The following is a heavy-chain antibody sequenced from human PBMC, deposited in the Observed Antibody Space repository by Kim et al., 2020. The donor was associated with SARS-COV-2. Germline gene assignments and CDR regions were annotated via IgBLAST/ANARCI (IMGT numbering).Heavy chain of an antibody. CDR1: GGSISSSSYY. CDR2: IYYSGST. V-gene: IGHV4-39*01. CDR3: ATQTGYCSGGSCYRYYGMDV. D-gene: IGHD2-15*01. Sequence: SETLSLTCTVSGGSISSSSYYWGWIRQPPGKGLEWIGSIYYSGSTYYNPSLKSRVTISVDTSNNQFSLKLSSVTAADTAVYYCATQTGYCSGGSCYRYYGMDVWGQGTTVTVSS. J-gene: IGHJ6*02.